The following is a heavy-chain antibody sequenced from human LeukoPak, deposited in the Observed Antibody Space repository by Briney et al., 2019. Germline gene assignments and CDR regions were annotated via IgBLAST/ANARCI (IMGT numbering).Heavy chain of an antibody. J-gene: IGHJ3*02. Sequence: SETLSLTCTVSGGSISSGGYYWSWIRQHPGKGLEWIGYIYYSGSTYYNPSLKSRVTISVDTSKNQFSLKLSSVTAADTAVYYCAREYSSSWYHAFDIWAKGQWSPSLQ. CDR3: AREYSSSWYHAFDI. D-gene: IGHD6-13*01. CDR2: IYYSGST. V-gene: IGHV4-31*03. CDR1: GGSISSGGYY.